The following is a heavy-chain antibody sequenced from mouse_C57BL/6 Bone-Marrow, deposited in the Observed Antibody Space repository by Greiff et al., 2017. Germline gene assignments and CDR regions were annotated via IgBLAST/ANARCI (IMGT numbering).Heavy chain of an antibody. Sequence: QVQLQQSGAELMKPGASVKLSCKATGYTFTGYWIEWVKQRPGHGLEWIGEILPGSGSTNYNEKFKGKATFTADTSSNTAYMQRSGLTTEASAIYYWAREEHYYGSPIAYWCQGTLVTVSA. CDR1: GYTFTGYW. V-gene: IGHV1-9*01. D-gene: IGHD1-1*01. J-gene: IGHJ3*01. CDR3: AREEHYYGSPIAY. CDR2: ILPGSGST.